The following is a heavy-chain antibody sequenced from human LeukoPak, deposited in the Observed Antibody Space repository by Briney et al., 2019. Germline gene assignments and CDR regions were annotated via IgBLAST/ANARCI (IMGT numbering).Heavy chain of an antibody. CDR1: GFTFSSYA. D-gene: IGHD2-8*02. Sequence: GVSLRLSCAASGFTFSSYAMNWVRQAPGKGLEWVSYIGVSSSFVRYADSMKGRFTISRDNAKNSLYLQMDSLRAEDTAMYYCARDHWSPPSYWGQGTLVTVSS. CDR3: ARDHWSPPSY. V-gene: IGHV3-48*01. J-gene: IGHJ4*02. CDR2: IGVSSSFV.